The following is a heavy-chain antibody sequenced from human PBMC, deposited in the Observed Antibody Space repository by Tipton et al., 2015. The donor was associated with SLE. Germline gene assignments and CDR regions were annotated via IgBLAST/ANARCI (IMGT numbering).Heavy chain of an antibody. J-gene: IGHJ2*01. CDR1: GFTFSSYA. CDR3: AGLNWGSLNWYFDL. CDR2: ISYDGSNK. Sequence: SLRLSCAASGFTFSSYAMHWVRQAPGKGLEWVAVISYDGSNKYYADSVKGRFTISRDNSKNTLYLQMNSLRAEDTAVYYCAGLNWGSLNWYFDLWGRGTLVTVSS. D-gene: IGHD7-27*01. V-gene: IGHV3-30*14.